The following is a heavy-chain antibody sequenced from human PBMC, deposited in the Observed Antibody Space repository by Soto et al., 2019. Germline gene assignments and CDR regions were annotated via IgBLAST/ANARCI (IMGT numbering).Heavy chain of an antibody. V-gene: IGHV1-18*01. CDR3: ARETTVTQYYYYYGMDV. D-gene: IGHD4-17*01. CDR1: GGTFSSYA. CDR2: ISAYNGNT. J-gene: IGHJ6*02. Sequence: ASVKVSCKASGGTFSSYAISWVRQAPGQGLEWMGWISAYNGNTNYAQKLQGRVTMTTDTSTSTAYMELRSLRSDDTAVYYCARETTVTQYYYYYGMDVWGQGTTVTVSS.